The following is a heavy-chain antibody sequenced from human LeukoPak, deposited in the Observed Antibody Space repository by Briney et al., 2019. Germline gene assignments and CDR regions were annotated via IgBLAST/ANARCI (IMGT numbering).Heavy chain of an antibody. CDR2: MNPNSGNK. D-gene: IGHD3-3*01. Sequence: PKASLRVSCTASGFTFTSYYINWVRQATGQGLEWMGWMNPNSGNKGYAQTFQGRVTMTRHNSISTTYMELNSLRSEDTAVYYCARGPPYYVFWSVDYYYYRDVWGKGTTVSVS. CDR1: GFTFTSYY. J-gene: IGHJ6*03. V-gene: IGHV1-8*01. CDR3: ARGPPYYVFWSVDYYYYRDV.